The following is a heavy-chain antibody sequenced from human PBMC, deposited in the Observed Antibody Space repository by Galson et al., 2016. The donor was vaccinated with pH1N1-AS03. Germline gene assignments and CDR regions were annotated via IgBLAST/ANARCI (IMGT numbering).Heavy chain of an antibody. D-gene: IGHD6-13*01. CDR2: IYPGDSDT. CDR3: ARGSYSSSWMGAFEI. CDR1: GYYFSSYW. J-gene: IGHJ3*02. Sequence: QSGAEVKKPGESLKISCKGSGYYFSSYWVGWVRQKPGKGLEYMGIIYPGDSDTRYSPSFHAHVTISADKSINTAYLQWSSLPASDTAMYYCARGSYSSSWMGAFEIWALGTMVTVSS. V-gene: IGHV5-51*03.